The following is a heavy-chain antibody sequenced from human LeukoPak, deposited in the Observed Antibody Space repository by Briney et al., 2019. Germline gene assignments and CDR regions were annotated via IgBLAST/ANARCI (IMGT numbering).Heavy chain of an antibody. V-gene: IGHV3-73*01. CDR3: TSSNDTTNY. D-gene: IGHD5-18*01. Sequence: GGSLRLSCAASGFTFSGSAMHWVRQASGKGLEWVGSIRSKANSYATAYAASVKGRFTISRDDSKNTAYLQMNSLKTEDTAVYYCTSSNDTTNYWGQGTLVTVSS. CDR1: GFTFSGSA. J-gene: IGHJ4*02. CDR2: IRSKANSYAT.